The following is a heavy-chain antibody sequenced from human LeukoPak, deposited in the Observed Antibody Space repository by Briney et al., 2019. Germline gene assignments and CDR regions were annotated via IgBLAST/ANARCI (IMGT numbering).Heavy chain of an antibody. D-gene: IGHD3-9*01. CDR1: GFSLSTRGVA. CDR2: IYWNDDV. J-gene: IGHJ4*02. V-gene: IGHV2-5*01. CDR3: AHSPYSTNWLFFDY. Sequence: SGPTLVQPTQTLTLTCTFSGFSLSTRGVAVGWIRQPPGEALDWPALIYWNDDVPYSPSLRSRLTIPKDTSKNQVVLTMTNMDPVDTATYYCAHSPYSTNWLFFDYRGQGTLVTVSS.